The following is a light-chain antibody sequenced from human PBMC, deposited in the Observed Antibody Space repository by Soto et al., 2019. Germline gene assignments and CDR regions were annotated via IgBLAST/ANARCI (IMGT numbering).Light chain of an antibody. CDR3: CSYAGSYNFVV. J-gene: IGLJ2*01. CDR2: AVT. V-gene: IGLV2-11*01. CDR1: SSDVGGYNY. Sequence: QSALTQPRSVSGSPGQSVTISCTGTSSDVGGYNYVSWYQQHPGKAPKLMIYAVTKRPSGVPDRFSGSKSGNTASLTISGLQAEDEADYYCCSYAGSYNFVVFGGGTKLTVL.